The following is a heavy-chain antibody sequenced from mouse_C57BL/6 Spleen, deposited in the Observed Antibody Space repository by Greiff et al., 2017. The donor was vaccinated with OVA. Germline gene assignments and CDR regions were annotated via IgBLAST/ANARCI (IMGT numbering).Heavy chain of an antibody. CDR2: INPGSGGT. Sequence: QVQLQRSGAELVRPGTSVKVSCKASGYAFTNYLIEWVKQRPGQGLEWIGVINPGSGGTNYNEKFKGKATLTADKSSSTAYMQLSSLTSEDSAVYFCARGGEDFDYWGQGTTLTVSS. CDR3: ARGGEDFDY. V-gene: IGHV1-54*01. J-gene: IGHJ2*01. CDR1: GYAFTNYL.